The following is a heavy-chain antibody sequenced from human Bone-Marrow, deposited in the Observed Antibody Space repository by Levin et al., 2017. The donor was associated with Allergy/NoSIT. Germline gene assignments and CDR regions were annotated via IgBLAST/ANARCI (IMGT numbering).Heavy chain of an antibody. CDR1: GFTFSSYA. CDR2: ISGSGGST. CDR3: AKQVAGTHFDY. J-gene: IGHJ4*02. D-gene: IGHD6-19*01. Sequence: PGGSLRLSCAASGFTFSSYAMSWVRQAPGKGLEWVSDISGSGGSTYNADSVKGRFTISRDNSKNTLNLQMNSLRAEDTAVYYCAKQVAGTHFDYWGQGTLVTVSS. V-gene: IGHV3-23*01.